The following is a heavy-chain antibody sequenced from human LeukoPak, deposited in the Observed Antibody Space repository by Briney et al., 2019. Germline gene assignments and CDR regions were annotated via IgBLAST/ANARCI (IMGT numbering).Heavy chain of an antibody. CDR2: ISPRADIT. CDR3: AKDRRAGSYDY. J-gene: IGHJ4*02. Sequence: GGSLRLSCAASGFTFSSHGMNWVRQAPGKGLEWISGISPRADITYYADSVKGRFTISRDNSKNTLYLQMNSLRAEDTAVYYCAKDRRAGSYDYWGQGTLVTVSS. V-gene: IGHV3-23*01. CDR1: GFTFSSHG. D-gene: IGHD3-10*01.